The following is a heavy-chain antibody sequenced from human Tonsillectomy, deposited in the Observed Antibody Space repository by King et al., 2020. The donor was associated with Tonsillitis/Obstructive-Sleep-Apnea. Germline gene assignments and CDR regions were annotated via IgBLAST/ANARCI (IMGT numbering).Heavy chain of an antibody. D-gene: IGHD3-22*01. CDR3: ASSRDSSGYYSALDD. CDR2: ISYDGSNK. Sequence: VQLVESGGGVVQPGRSLRLSCAASGFTFSSYAMNWVRQAPGKGLEWVAVISYDGSNKYYADSVKGRFTISRDNSKNTLYVQMNTLRAEDTALYYCASSRDSSGYYSALDDWGQGALFTVSS. CDR1: GFTFSSYA. J-gene: IGHJ4*02. V-gene: IGHV3-30*04.